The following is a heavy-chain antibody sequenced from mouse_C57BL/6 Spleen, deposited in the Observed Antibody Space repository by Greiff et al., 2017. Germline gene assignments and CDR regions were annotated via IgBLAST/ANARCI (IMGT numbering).Heavy chain of an antibody. J-gene: IGHJ2*01. CDR1: GYTFTDYY. V-gene: IGHV1-26*01. D-gene: IGHD2-5*01. Sequence: EVQLQQSGPELVKPGASVKISCKASGYTFTDYYMNWVKQSHGKSLEWIGDINPNNGGTSYNQKFKGKATLTVDKSSSTAYMELRSLTSEDSAVYYCARAYYSIHDYWGQGTTLTGSS. CDR3: ARAYYSIHDY. CDR2: INPNNGGT.